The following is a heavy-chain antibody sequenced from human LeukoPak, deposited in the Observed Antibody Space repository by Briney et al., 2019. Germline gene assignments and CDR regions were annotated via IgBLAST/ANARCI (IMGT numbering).Heavy chain of an antibody. CDR1: GYTFTSYD. J-gene: IGHJ4*02. CDR2: MNPNSGNT. V-gene: IGHV1-8*01. Sequence: ASVKVSCKASGYTFTSYDINWVRQATGQGLEWMGWMNPNSGNTGYAQKFQGRVTMTRNTSISTAYMELSSLRSEDTAVYYCARMVIIAAAGTMGYWGQGTLVTVSS. D-gene: IGHD6-13*01. CDR3: ARMVIIAAAGTMGY.